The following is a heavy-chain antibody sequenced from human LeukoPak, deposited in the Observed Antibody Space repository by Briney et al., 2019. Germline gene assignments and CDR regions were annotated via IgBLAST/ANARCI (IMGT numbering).Heavy chain of an antibody. V-gene: IGHV4-59*01. CDR3: ARHYCGGDCYSRGYFDL. Sequence: SETLSLTCTVYGDSISTYYWSRLRQPPGKGLEWIAYIHYSGSTNYNPSLKSRVTISVDTSKKHLSLKLSSVTAADTAVYYCARHYCGGDCYSRGYFDLWGRGTLVTVSS. CDR1: GDSISTYY. D-gene: IGHD2-21*02. CDR2: IHYSGST. J-gene: IGHJ2*01.